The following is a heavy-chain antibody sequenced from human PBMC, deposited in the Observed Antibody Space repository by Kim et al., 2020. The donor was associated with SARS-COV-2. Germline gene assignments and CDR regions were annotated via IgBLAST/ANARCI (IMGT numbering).Heavy chain of an antibody. D-gene: IGHD6-6*01. V-gene: IGHV1-69*01. CDR3: ARGKYSTTGADY. Sequence: NSEQKFQGRVTITADESTSTAYMELSSLRSEDTAVYYCARGKYSTTGADYWGQGTLVTVSS. J-gene: IGHJ4*02.